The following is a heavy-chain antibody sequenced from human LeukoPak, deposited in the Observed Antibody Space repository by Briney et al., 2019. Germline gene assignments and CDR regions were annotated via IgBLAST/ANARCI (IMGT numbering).Heavy chain of an antibody. CDR2: IKQDGSEK. J-gene: IGHJ4*02. Sequence: GGSLRLSCAASGFTFSSYWMSWVRQAPGKGLEWVANIKQDGSEKYYVDSMKGRFTISRDNAKNSMYLQMNSLRAEDTAVYYCARPGIAVAGTAYSDYWGQGTLVTVSS. D-gene: IGHD6-19*01. CDR1: GFTFSSYW. V-gene: IGHV3-7*01. CDR3: ARPGIAVAGTAYSDY.